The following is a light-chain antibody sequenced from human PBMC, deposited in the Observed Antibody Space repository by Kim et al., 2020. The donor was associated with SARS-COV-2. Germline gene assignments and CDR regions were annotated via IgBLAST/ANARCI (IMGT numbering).Light chain of an antibody. CDR2: DSN. J-gene: IGLJ1*01. CDR1: SSNIGITV. Sequence: QSVLTQPPSASGTPGQRVTISCSGSSSNIGITVVNWYQQPTGTAPKLLIYDSNQRPSGVPDRFSGSKSGTSASLAISGLQSEDEADYFCATWDDGLAGFVLGTGTKVTVL. CDR3: ATWDDGLAGFV. V-gene: IGLV1-44*01.